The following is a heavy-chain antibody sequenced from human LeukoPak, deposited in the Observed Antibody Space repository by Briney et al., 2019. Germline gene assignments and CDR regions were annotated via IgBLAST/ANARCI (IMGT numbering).Heavy chain of an antibody. D-gene: IGHD2-15*01. V-gene: IGHV3-48*03. J-gene: IGHJ4*02. Sequence: GSLRLSCAASGFTFSSYEMNWVRQAPGKGLEWVSYISSSGSTIYYADSVKGRFTISRDNAKNSLYLQMNSLRAEDTAVYYCARDHEGYCSGGSCSLFDYWGQGTLVTVSS. CDR2: ISSSGSTI. CDR3: ARDHEGYCSGGSCSLFDY. CDR1: GFTFSSYE.